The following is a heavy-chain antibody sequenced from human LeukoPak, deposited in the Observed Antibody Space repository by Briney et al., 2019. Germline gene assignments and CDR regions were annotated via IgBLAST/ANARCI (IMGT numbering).Heavy chain of an antibody. J-gene: IGHJ6*02. CDR2: ISSSSSTI. V-gene: IGHV3-48*01. CDR1: GFTFSTYS. CDR3: AREHYYGSGSFLYGMDV. D-gene: IGHD3-10*01. Sequence: LPGGSLRLSCAASGFTFSTYSMNWVRQAPGKGLDWVSYISSSSSTIYYADSVKGRFTISRDSAKNSLYLQMNSLRAEDTAVYYCAREHYYGSGSFLYGMDVWGQGTTVTVSS.